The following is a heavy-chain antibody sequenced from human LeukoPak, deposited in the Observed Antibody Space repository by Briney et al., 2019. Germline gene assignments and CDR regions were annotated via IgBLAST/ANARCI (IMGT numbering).Heavy chain of an antibody. J-gene: IGHJ3*02. CDR2: INPNSGGT. CDR1: GYTFTGYY. D-gene: IGHD3-10*01. Sequence: ASVKVSCKASGYTFTGYYMHWVRQAPGQGPEWMGWINPNSGGTNYAQKFQGRVTMTRDTSISTAYMELSRLRSDDTAVYYCARVRTLWFGATRYAFDIWGQGTMVTVSS. V-gene: IGHV1-2*02. CDR3: ARVRTLWFGATRYAFDI.